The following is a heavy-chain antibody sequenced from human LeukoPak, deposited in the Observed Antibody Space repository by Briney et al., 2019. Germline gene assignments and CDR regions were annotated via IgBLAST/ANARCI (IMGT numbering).Heavy chain of an antibody. Sequence: ASVKVSCKASGYTFTGYYMHWVRQAPGQGLEWMGWINPNSGGTNYAQKFQGRVTMTRDTSISTAYMELSRLRSDDTAVYYCARGKSRDYGGWVGNFDYWGQGTLVTVSS. CDR3: ARGKSRDYGGWVGNFDY. CDR1: GYTFTGYY. D-gene: IGHD4-17*01. CDR2: INPNSGGT. V-gene: IGHV1-2*02. J-gene: IGHJ4*02.